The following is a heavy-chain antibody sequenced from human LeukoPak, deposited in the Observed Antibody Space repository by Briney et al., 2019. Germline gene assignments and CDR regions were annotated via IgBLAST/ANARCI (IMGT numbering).Heavy chain of an antibody. V-gene: IGHV4-39*01. CDR2: IYYSGST. CDR1: GGSISSSSYY. D-gene: IGHD4-11*01. Sequence: PSETLSLTCTVSGGSISSSSYYWGWIRQPPGKGLEWIGSIYYSGSTYYNPSLKSRVTISADTSKNQFSLKLSSVTAADTAVYYCATTQTTATYFDYWGQGTLVTVSS. J-gene: IGHJ4*02. CDR3: ATTQTTATYFDY.